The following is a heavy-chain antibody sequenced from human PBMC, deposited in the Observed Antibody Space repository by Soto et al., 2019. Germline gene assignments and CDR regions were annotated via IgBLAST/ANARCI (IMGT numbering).Heavy chain of an antibody. CDR3: AMVDVYVTPSPQDV. V-gene: IGHV1-18*01. D-gene: IGHD3-16*01. CDR2: INTYNGNT. Sequence: QVQLVQSGAEVKNPGASVKVSCKASGYTFTRYGIGWARQAPGQGLEWMGWINTYNGNTNYAQNVQGRVTLTTDTSTSNAYMELRSLRSNATAIYYCAMVDVYVTPSPQDVWGQGTTVIVSS. CDR1: GYTFTRYG. J-gene: IGHJ6*02.